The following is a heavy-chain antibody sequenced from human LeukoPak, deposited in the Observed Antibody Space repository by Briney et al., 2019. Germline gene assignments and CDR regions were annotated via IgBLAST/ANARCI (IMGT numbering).Heavy chain of an antibody. J-gene: IGHJ3*02. CDR3: AKLPYYYDSSGYYHDAFDI. CDR2: ISGSGGST. Sequence: AGGSLRLSCAASGFTFSSYAMSWVRQAPGEGLEWVSAISGSGGSTYYADSVKGRFTISRDNSKNTLYLQMNSLRAEDTAVYYCAKLPYYYDSSGYYHDAFDIWGQGTMVTVSS. D-gene: IGHD3-22*01. V-gene: IGHV3-23*01. CDR1: GFTFSSYA.